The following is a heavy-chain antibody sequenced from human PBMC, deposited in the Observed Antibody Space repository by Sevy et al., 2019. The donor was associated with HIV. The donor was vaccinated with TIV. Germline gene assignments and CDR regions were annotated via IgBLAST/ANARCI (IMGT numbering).Heavy chain of an antibody. Sequence: GGSLSLSCAASEFTFSSHAVSWVRQAPGKGLEWVSAISGNGENRHYADSVRGRFTISRDNFKNTLYLQVNSLRAEDTAPYYCARHASGLSAFDIWGQGTMVTVSS. CDR3: ARHASGLSAFDI. D-gene: IGHD6-25*01. CDR1: EFTFSSHA. V-gene: IGHV3-23*01. CDR2: ISGNGENR. J-gene: IGHJ3*02.